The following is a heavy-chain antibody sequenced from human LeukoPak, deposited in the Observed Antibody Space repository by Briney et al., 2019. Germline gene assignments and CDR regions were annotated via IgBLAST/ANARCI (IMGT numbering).Heavy chain of an antibody. CDR3: AKSDLRLWLQGDAFDI. CDR1: GGSFSGYY. Sequence: SETLSLTCAVYGGSFSGYYWSWIRQPPGKGLEWIGEINHSGSTNYNPSLKSRVTISVDTSKNQFSLKLSSVTAADTAVYYCAKSDLRLWLQGDAFDIWGQGTMVTVSS. J-gene: IGHJ3*02. D-gene: IGHD5-24*01. V-gene: IGHV4-34*01. CDR2: INHSGST.